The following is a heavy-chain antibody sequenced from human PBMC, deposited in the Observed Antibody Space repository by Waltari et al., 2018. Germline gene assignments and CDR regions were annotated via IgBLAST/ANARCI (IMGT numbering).Heavy chain of an antibody. V-gene: IGHV3-74*01. D-gene: IGHD2-21*02. Sequence: EVQLVESGGGLVQPGGSLSLSCAASEFTFSGSRMHWVRHAPGKGLVWVSRINSEESSTSYADSVKGRFTISRDNAKNTLYLQMNSLRAEDTAVYYCASQNGGNSWWLDPWGQGTLVTVSS. CDR1: EFTFSGSR. CDR2: INSEESST. J-gene: IGHJ5*02. CDR3: ASQNGGNSWWLDP.